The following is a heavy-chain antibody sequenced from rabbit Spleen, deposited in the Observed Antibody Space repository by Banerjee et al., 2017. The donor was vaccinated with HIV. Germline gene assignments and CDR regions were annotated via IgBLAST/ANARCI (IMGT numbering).Heavy chain of an antibody. J-gene: IGHJ4*01. V-gene: IGHV1S45*01. D-gene: IGHD7-1*01. CDR1: GFSFNGYY. Sequence: EQLVESGGDLVKPEGSLTLTCTASGFSFNGYYMSWVRQAPGKGLEWIACIVTGSSGKLWYANWARGRFTISKTSSTTVTLQMTSLTAADTATYFCASEVTPGNYGTAGLWGPGTLVPVS. CDR3: ASEVTPGNYGTAGL. CDR2: IVTGSSGKL.